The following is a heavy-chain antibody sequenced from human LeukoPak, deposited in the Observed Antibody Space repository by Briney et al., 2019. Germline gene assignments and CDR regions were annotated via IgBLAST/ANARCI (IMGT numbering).Heavy chain of an antibody. CDR2: IYYSGTT. CDR3: ARGVYIAAAQYGY. D-gene: IGHD6-13*01. CDR1: GGSISSYY. V-gene: IGHV4-59*01. J-gene: IGHJ4*02. Sequence: SETLSLTCTVSGGSISSYYWDWIRQPPGKGLEWIGYIYYSGTTNYNPSLKSRVTISVDTSKDQFSLKLSSVTAADTAVYYCARGVYIAAAQYGYWGQGTLVTVSS.